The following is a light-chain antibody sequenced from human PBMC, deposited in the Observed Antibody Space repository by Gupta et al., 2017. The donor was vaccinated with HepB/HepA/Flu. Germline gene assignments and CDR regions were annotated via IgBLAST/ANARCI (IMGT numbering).Light chain of an antibody. CDR1: SSNIGSNT. CDR3: AACDDSLNGPV. Sequence: GQRVTISCSGSSSNIGSNTENWYQQLPGTAPKLLIYSNDERPPGVPDRFSGSKSGTSASLAISGLQSEDEADYYCAACDDSLNGPVFGGGTKLTVL. J-gene: IGLJ2*01. V-gene: IGLV1-44*01. CDR2: SND.